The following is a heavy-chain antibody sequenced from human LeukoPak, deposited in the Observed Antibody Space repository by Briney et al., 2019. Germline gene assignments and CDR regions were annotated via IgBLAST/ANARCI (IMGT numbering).Heavy chain of an antibody. D-gene: IGHD6-6*01. V-gene: IGHV3-7*01. CDR1: GFTFSSYW. CDR2: IKQDGSDK. Sequence: GGSLRLSCAASGFTFSSYWMSCVRQAPGKGLEWVANIKQDGSDKYYVDSVKGRFTISRDNAKNSLYLQMNSLRAEDTAVYYCARDSVAYSSSFDYWGQGTLVTVSS. J-gene: IGHJ4*02. CDR3: ARDSVAYSSSFDY.